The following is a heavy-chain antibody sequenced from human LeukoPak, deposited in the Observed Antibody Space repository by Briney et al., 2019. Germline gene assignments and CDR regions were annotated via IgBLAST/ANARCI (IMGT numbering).Heavy chain of an antibody. J-gene: IGHJ4*02. CDR2: ISSNGGST. CDR1: GFTFSSYA. V-gene: IGHV3-64*01. D-gene: IGHD3-22*01. CDR3: ARASTILVVNTPLDY. Sequence: GGSLRLSCAASGFTFSSYAMHWVRQAPGKGLEYVSAISSNGGSTYYANSVKGRFTISRDNSKNTLYLQLGSLRAEDMAVYYCARASTILVVNTPLDYWGQGTLVTVSS.